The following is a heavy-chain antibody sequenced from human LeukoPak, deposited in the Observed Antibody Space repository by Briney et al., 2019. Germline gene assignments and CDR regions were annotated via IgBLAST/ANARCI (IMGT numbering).Heavy chain of an antibody. J-gene: IGHJ5*02. CDR3: ARAPRPYYDILTGYYRGNNWFDP. CDR2: INPNSGGT. Sequence: GASVKVSCKASGYTFTGYYMHWVRQAPGQGLEWMGWINPNSGGTNYAQKFQGWVTMTRDTSISTAYMELSRLRSDDTAVYYCARAPRPYYDILTGYYRGNNWFDPWGQETLVTVSS. D-gene: IGHD3-9*01. V-gene: IGHV1-2*04. CDR1: GYTFTGYY.